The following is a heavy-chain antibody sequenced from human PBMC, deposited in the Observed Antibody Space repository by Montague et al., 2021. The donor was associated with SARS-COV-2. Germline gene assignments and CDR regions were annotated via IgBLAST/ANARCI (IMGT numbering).Heavy chain of an antibody. CDR1: GGSISSRTYY. CDR3: ARHGPNDYYHSRYFDL. D-gene: IGHD3-10*01. CDR2: IFYDGST. V-gene: IGHV4-39*01. J-gene: IGHJ2*01. Sequence: SETLSLTCIVSGGSISSRTYYWGWIRQPPGKGLEWIGSIFYDGSTYYKRSLKSRVTISVDTSKNQFSLKLSSVTDADTAVYYCARHGPNDYYHSRYFDLWGRGTLVTVSS.